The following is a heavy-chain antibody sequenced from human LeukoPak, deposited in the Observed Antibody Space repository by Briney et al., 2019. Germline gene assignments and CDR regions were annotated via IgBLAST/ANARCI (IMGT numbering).Heavy chain of an antibody. CDR1: GFTFGSYS. Sequence: GGSLRLSCAASGFTFGSYSMNWVRQAPGRGLEWVSSISSSSSYIYYADSVKGRFTISRDNAKNSLYLQMNSLRAEDTAVYYCARWRGYDAFDIWGQGTMVTVSS. V-gene: IGHV3-21*01. CDR2: ISSSSSYI. D-gene: IGHD5-18*01. J-gene: IGHJ3*02. CDR3: ARWRGYDAFDI.